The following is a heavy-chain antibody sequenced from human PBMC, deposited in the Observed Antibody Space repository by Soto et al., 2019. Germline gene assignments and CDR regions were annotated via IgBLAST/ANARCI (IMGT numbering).Heavy chain of an antibody. Sequence: QSQTLSLTCAISGDSVSSNSAAWNWIRQSPSTGLEWLGRTYYRSNWYDDYAVSVKSRITINPDTSKNQFSLQLNSVTPEDTAVYYCTRENEDNYFDYWGQGTLVTVSS. V-gene: IGHV6-1*01. CDR2: TYYRSNWYD. CDR1: GDSVSSNSAA. CDR3: TRENEDNYFDY. J-gene: IGHJ4*02.